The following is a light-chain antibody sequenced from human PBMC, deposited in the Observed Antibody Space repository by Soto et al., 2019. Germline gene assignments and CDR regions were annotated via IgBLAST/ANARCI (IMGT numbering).Light chain of an antibody. CDR1: QNILYSTKNKNY. CDR3: QQYYSYPQT. CDR2: WAS. V-gene: IGKV4-1*01. Sequence: DIVLTQSPDSLAVSLGERATINCKSSQNILYSTKNKNYLAWYQQRPGQPPKLLIYWASIRESGVPDRFSGSGSGTDFTLTISSLQAEDVAVYYCQQYYSYPQTFGRGTKVEIK. J-gene: IGKJ1*01.